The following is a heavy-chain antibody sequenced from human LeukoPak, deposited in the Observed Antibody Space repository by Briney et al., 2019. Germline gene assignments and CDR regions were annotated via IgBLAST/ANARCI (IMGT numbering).Heavy chain of an antibody. Sequence: GGSLRLSCAVSGITLSNYGMSWVRQAPGKGLEWVAGLSGSRGGTNYADSVKGRFTISRDNSKNTLYLQMNSLRAEDTAVYYCAKSPVGAIHFDYWGQGTLVTVSS. D-gene: IGHD1-26*01. CDR1: GITLSNYG. CDR2: LSGSRGGT. J-gene: IGHJ4*02. CDR3: AKSPVGAIHFDY. V-gene: IGHV3-23*01.